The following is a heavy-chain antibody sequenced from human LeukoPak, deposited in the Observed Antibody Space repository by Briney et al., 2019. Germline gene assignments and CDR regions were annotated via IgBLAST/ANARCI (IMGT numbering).Heavy chain of an antibody. J-gene: IGHJ4*02. CDR2: IKQDGSEK. Sequence: GGSLRLSCAASGFTFSSYWMSWVRQAPGKGLEWVANIKQDGSEKYYVDSVKGRFTISRDNAKNSLYLQMNSLRAEDTALYYCAKVSPYGDGYKLRGYFDYWGQGTLVTVSS. D-gene: IGHD5-24*01. V-gene: IGHV3-7*03. CDR3: AKVSPYGDGYKLRGYFDY. CDR1: GFTFSSYW.